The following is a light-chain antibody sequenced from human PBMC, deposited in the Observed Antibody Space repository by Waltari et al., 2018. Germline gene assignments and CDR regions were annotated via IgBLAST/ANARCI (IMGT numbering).Light chain of an antibody. V-gene: IGLV3-25*03. CDR3: LSAYSGGSQGV. CDR2: KDT. CDR1: ALPKQY. Sequence: SYELTQPPSVSVSPGQTAKIPCSGAALPKQYTYWYQQKLGQAPLLVIYKDTERPSGIPERFSGSSSGTTVTLTISGVQAEDEADYYCLSAYSGGSQGVFGGGTKLTVL. J-gene: IGLJ2*01.